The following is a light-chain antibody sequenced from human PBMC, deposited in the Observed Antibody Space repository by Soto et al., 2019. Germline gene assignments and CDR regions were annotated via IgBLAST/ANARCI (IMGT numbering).Light chain of an antibody. Sequence: EIVLTQSPGTLSLSPGERATLSCRASQSISSDLAWYQHKPGQAPRLLIYHASNRATGIPARFSGSGSGTDFTLNISSLEPEDFAVYYCQQSDNWPLTFGGGTKVEI. CDR1: QSISSD. V-gene: IGKV3-11*01. CDR3: QQSDNWPLT. CDR2: HAS. J-gene: IGKJ4*01.